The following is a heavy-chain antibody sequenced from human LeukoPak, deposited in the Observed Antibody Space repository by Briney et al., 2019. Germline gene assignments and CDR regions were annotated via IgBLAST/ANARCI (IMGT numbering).Heavy chain of an antibody. Sequence: SETLSLTCAVYGGSFSGYYWSWIRQPPGKGLEWIGEINHSGSTNYNPSLKSRVTISVDTSKNQFSLKLSSVTAANTAVYYCARPGWRYYFDYWGQGTLVTVSS. J-gene: IGHJ4*02. V-gene: IGHV4-34*01. CDR3: ARPGWRYYFDY. CDR1: GGSFSGYY. D-gene: IGHD6-19*01. CDR2: INHSGST.